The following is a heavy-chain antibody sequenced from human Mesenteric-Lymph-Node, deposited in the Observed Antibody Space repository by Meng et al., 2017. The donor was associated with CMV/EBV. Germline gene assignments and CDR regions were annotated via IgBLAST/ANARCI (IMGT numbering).Heavy chain of an antibody. CDR1: GYTFTGDY. J-gene: IGHJ4*02. CDR3: ARAGYDSSAYTPYFFDY. Sequence: ASVKVSCKASGYTFTGDYVHWVRQAPGQGLEWMGWINPNSGGTDYGPRFRGRVTMTRDTSINTAYMELDRLTSDDTAVYYCARAGYDSSAYTPYFFDYWGQGTLVTVSS. D-gene: IGHD3-22*01. CDR2: INPNSGGT. V-gene: IGHV1-2*02.